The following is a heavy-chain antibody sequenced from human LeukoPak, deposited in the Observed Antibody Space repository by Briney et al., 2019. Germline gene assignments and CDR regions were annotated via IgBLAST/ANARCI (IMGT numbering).Heavy chain of an antibody. CDR1: GDSVSSNSAA. J-gene: IGHJ6*02. CDR3: AREKDDYSSSWYYYYYGMDV. V-gene: IGHV6-1*01. D-gene: IGHD6-13*01. CDR2: TYYRSKWYN. Sequence: TSQTLSLTCAISGDSVSSNSAAWNWIRQSPSRGLEWLGRTYYRSKWYNDYAVPVKSRITINPDTSKNQFSLQLNSVTPEDTAVYYCAREKDDYSSSWYYYYYGMDVWGQGTTVTVSS.